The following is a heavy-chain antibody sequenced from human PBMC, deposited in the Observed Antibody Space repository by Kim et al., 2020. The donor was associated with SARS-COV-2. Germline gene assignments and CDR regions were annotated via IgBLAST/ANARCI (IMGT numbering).Heavy chain of an antibody. CDR2: ST. J-gene: IGHJ6*02. Sequence: STSYNPSLKSRVTISVDRSKNQFSLKLSSVTAADTAVYYCASQGDYGMDVWGQGTTVTVSS. V-gene: IGHV4-30-2*01. D-gene: IGHD3-16*01. CDR3: ASQGDYGMDV.